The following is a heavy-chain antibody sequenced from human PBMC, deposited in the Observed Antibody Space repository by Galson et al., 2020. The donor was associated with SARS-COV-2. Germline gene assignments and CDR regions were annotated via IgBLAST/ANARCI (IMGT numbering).Heavy chain of an antibody. Sequence: SETLSLTCTVSGGSISSDYYWGWIRQPPGQGLEWIASTSHDGRAAYRPSLKSRVTISVDTSKNQLSLKLNSVPAADTAVYYCARGVGRTTVACEYWGQGTLISVSS. CDR2: TSHDGRA. D-gene: IGHD1-1*01. CDR3: ARGVGRTTVACEY. J-gene: IGHJ4*02. CDR1: GGSISSDYY. V-gene: IGHV4-38-2*02.